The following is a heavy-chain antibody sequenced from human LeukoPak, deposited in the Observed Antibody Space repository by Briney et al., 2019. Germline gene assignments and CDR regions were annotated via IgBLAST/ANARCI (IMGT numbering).Heavy chain of an antibody. CDR2: MSEGGSDT. CDR1: GFTFSSYW. J-gene: IGHJ4*02. V-gene: IGHV3-7*05. D-gene: IGHD3-9*01. CDR3: ARDGPYDDLLNGPAY. Sequence: GGSLRLSCAASGFTFSSYWMSWVRQAPGKGLEWVANMSEGGSDTYYVDSVKGRFTIYRHNAKNSLYLQMDSLRAEDTVVYYCARDGPYDDLLNGPAYWGRGTLVSVSS.